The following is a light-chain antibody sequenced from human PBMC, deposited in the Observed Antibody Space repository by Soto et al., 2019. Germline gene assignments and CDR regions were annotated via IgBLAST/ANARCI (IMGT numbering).Light chain of an antibody. J-gene: IGLJ2*01. Sequence: QSALTQPASVSRSPGQSITISCTGTSSDIGAYNFVSWYQQHPGKAPKLMLYDVNIRPSGVSNRFFGSKSGNTASLTISGLQAEDEADYYCTSWTTSTTMIFGGGTKLTVL. CDR1: SSDIGAYNF. CDR3: TSWTTSTTMI. V-gene: IGLV2-14*03. CDR2: DVN.